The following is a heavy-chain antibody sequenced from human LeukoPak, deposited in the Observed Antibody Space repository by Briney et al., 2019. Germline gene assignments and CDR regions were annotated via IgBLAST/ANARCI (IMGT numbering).Heavy chain of an antibody. V-gene: IGHV3-7*01. CDR2: IRQDGFET. CDR3: ARDLSSYYYDSSGYDDYYYGMDV. CDR1: GFTFSSYW. Sequence: PGGSLRLSCAASGFTFSSYWMTWVRQAPGKGLQWVANIRQDGFETKYEDSVKGRFTISRDNAKNSLYLQMNSLRAEDTAVYYCARDLSSYYYDSSGYDDYYYGMDVWGQGTTVTVSS. D-gene: IGHD3-22*01. J-gene: IGHJ6*02.